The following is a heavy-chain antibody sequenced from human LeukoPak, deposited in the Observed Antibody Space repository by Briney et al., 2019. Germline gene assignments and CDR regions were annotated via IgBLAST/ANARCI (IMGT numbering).Heavy chain of an antibody. Sequence: ASVTVSCKASGYTLSCYGISWVRQAPGQGLEWVGWITTYNGDKKYSEKFQGRVTMTTDTYTSTYYMELRNLRSDDTALYYCPRDCSNGVCYPRDYWGQGTVVTVST. J-gene: IGHJ4*02. V-gene: IGHV1-18*01. D-gene: IGHD2-8*01. CDR3: PRDCSNGVCYPRDY. CDR1: GYTLSCYG. CDR2: ITTYNGDK.